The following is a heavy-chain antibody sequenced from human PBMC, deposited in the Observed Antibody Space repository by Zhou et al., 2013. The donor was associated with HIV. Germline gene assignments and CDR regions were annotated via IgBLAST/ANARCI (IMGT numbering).Heavy chain of an antibody. CDR3: ARDLGSSSWWDHFQY. CDR1: GYTFKSYG. D-gene: IGHD6-13*01. Sequence: QVQLVQSGAEVQKPGASVKVSCKASGYTFKSYGFLWVRQAPGQGLEWMGMINPSGGSTTYTQKFQGRVTIIRDTSTSTVYMELSRLRSDDTAVYYCARDLGSSSWWDHFQYWGQGTLVTVSS. J-gene: IGHJ4*02. CDR2: INPSGGST. V-gene: IGHV1-46*02.